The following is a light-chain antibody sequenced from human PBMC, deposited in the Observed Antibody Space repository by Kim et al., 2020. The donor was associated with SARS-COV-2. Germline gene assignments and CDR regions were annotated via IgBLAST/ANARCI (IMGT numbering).Light chain of an antibody. CDR2: QDS. CDR3: QAWDSSIRV. CDR1: KLGDKY. Sequence: VSPGQTASITCSGDKLGDKYACWYQQKPGQSPVLVIYQDSKRPSGIPGRFSGSNSGNTATLTISGTQAMDEADYYCQAWDSSIRVFGGGTQLTVL. V-gene: IGLV3-1*01. J-gene: IGLJ3*02.